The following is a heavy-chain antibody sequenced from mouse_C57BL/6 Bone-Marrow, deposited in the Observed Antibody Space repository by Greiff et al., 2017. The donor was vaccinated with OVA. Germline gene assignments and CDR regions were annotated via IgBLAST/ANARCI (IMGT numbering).Heavy chain of an antibody. CDR2: ISNGGGST. CDR1: GFTFSDYY. Sequence: EVNLVESGGGLVQPGGSLKLSCAASGFTFSDYYMYWVRQTPEKRLEWVAYISNGGGSTYYPDTVKGRFTISRDNAKNTLYLQMSRLKSEDTAMYYCARGLAWFAYWGQGTLVTVSA. CDR3: ARGLAWFAY. V-gene: IGHV5-12*01. J-gene: IGHJ3*01.